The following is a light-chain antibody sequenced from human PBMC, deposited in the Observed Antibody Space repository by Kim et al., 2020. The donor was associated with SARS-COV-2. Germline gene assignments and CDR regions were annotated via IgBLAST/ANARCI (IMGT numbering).Light chain of an antibody. CDR3: NSRDSNDNVV. CDR2: GKN. J-gene: IGLJ2*01. V-gene: IGLV3-19*01. Sequence: VALGRTVRITCQGDCLRSYYATWYQQKPGQAPILVIYGKNNRPSGIPDRFSGSSSGNTAALTITGTQAGDEADYYCNSRDSNDNVVFGGGTQLTVL. CDR1: CLRSYY.